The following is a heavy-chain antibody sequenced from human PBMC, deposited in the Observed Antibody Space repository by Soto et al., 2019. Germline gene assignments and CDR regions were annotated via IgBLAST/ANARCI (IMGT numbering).Heavy chain of an antibody. CDR1: GGTFSSYA. D-gene: IGHD3-22*01. CDR3: ALTADYYDSSGYYYGAFDI. J-gene: IGHJ3*02. CDR2: IIPIFGTA. Sequence: SVKVSCKASGGTFSSYAISWVRQAPGQGLEWMGGIIPIFGTANYAQKFQGRVTITADESTSTAYMELSSLRSEDTAVYYCALTADYYDSSGYYYGAFDIWGQGTMVTVSS. V-gene: IGHV1-69*13.